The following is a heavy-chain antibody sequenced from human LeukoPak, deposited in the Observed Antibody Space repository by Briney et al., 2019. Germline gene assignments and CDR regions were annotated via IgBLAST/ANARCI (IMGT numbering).Heavy chain of an antibody. D-gene: IGHD2-2*01. V-gene: IGHV4-61*02. J-gene: IGHJ5*02. Sequence: PSETLSLTCTVSGGSISSGSYYWSWIRQPAGKGLEWIGRIYTSGSTNYNPSLKSRVTISVDTSKNQFSLKLSSVTAADTAVYYCARHSVVVVPAAVWYNWFDPWGQGTLVTVSS. CDR1: GGSISSGSYY. CDR3: ARHSVVVVPAAVWYNWFDP. CDR2: IYTSGST.